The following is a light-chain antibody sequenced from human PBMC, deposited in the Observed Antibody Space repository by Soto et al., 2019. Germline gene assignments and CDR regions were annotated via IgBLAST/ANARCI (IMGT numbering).Light chain of an antibody. V-gene: IGKV3-20*01. CDR2: GAS. CDR1: QSVSSSY. J-gene: IGKJ1*01. CDR3: QQYGSSPWT. Sequence: EIVLTQSPGTLSLSPGERATLSCRASQSVSSSYLAWDQQKPGQAPRLLIYGASSRATGIPHRFSGSESGTDLTLTISRLEPEDFAVYYCQQYGSSPWTFGQGTKVEIK.